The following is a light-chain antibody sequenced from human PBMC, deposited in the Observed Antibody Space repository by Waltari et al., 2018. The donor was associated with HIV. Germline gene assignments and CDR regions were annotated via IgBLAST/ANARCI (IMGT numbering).Light chain of an antibody. CDR2: EVN. Sequence: QSALTQPASVSASPGQSITISCTGTSSDVGGYNYVSWYRQPPGEAPKVIIYEVNPRPSGVSNRFTSSKSGNTASLAISWLQPEDEAYYFCSSYTSSSTHVFGPGTKVTVL. CDR3: SSYTSSSTHV. J-gene: IGLJ1*01. V-gene: IGLV2-14*03. CDR1: SSDVGGYNY.